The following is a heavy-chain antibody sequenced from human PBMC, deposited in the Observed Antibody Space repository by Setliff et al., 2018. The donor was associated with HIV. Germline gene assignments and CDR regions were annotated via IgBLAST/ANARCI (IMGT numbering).Heavy chain of an antibody. J-gene: IGHJ1*01. CDR2: FDPEDAET. Sequence: GASVKVSCKVSGYTLTELSMHWVRQAPGKGLEWMGGFDPEDAETIYAQRFQGRVTMTEDTSTDTAYMELSSLSSEDTAVYYCARDPAPSSSASYFQHWGQGTPVTVSS. CDR1: GYTLTELS. V-gene: IGHV1-24*01. CDR3: ARDPAPSSSASYFQH. D-gene: IGHD6-6*01.